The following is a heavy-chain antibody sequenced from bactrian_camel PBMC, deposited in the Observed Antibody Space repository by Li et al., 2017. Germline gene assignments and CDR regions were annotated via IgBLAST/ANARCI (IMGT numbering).Heavy chain of an antibody. V-gene: IGHV3S42*01. J-gene: IGHJ4*01. CDR1: GYAYC. CDR2: LNNRGGRK. Sequence: VQLVESGGGSVQAGGSLTLSCTASGYAYCMAWFRQVPGKEREGIAVLNNRGGRKTYADSVKGRFSVSQGSSPTTLLLEMNNLKPEDTGMYYCAADIAPKDGGVWYGDYTNWGQGTQVTVS. CDR3: AADIAPKDGGVWYGDYTN. D-gene: IGHD3*01.